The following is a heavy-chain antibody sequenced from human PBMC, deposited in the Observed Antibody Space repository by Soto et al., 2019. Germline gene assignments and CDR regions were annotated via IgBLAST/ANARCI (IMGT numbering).Heavy chain of an antibody. CDR1: GFTFDDYA. V-gene: IGHV3-9*01. CDR3: AKTVAGALIGFQH. CDR2: ISWNSGSI. J-gene: IGHJ1*01. Sequence: SLRLSCAASGFTFDDYAMHWVRQAPGKGLEWVSGISWNSGSIGYADSVKGRFTISRDNAKNSLYLQMNSLRAEDTALYYCAKTVAGALIGFQHWGQGTLDTVSS. D-gene: IGHD6-19*01.